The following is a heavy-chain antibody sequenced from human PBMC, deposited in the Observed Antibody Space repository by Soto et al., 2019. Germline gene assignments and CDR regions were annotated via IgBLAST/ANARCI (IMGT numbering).Heavy chain of an antibody. CDR1: GLTFTSYS. J-gene: IGHJ2*01. D-gene: IGHD5-18*01. CDR2: VSSSSSTI. CDR3: ARDREYTYGIDL. Sequence: PGGSLRLSCAASGLTFTSYSMNWVRQAPGKGLEWVSFVSSSSSTIYYADSVKGRFTISRDNAKNSLYLQMNSLRDEDTAVYYWARDREYTYGIDLGGRGALAT. V-gene: IGHV3-48*02.